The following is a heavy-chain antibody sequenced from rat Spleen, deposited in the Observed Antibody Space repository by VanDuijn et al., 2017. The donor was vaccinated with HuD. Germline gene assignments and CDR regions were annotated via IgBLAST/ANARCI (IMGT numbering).Heavy chain of an antibody. J-gene: IGHJ2*01. V-gene: IGHV5-20*01. Sequence: EVQLVESGGGLVQPGRSLKLSCAASRFTFSDCYMAWVRQAPTKGLEWVATISYDGSSTYYRDSVKGRFTISRDNAKSTLYLQMNSLGSEDTATYYCTTDTFYDGTYYPGGFDYWGQGVMVTVSS. CDR3: TTDTFYDGTYYPGGFDY. CDR2: ISYDGSST. CDR1: RFTFSDCY. D-gene: IGHD1-12*02.